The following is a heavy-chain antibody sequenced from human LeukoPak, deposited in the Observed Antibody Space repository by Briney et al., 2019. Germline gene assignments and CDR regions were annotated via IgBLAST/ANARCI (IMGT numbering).Heavy chain of an antibody. CDR1: GFSFGNYA. Sequence: QSGGSLRLSCVASGFSFGNYAMSWVRQAPGKGLQWVSQISGTGGATWYAGFARDRFTISRDNSKKTLYLQMSGLRVEDTAMYYCVKDPRDTYGTNWLVSWGQGTLLIVSS. CDR2: ISGTGGAT. V-gene: IGHV3-23*01. CDR3: VKDPRDTYGTNWLVS. J-gene: IGHJ5*01. D-gene: IGHD2-21*01.